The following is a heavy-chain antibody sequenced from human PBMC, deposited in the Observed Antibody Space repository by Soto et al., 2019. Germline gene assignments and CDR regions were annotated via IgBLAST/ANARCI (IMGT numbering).Heavy chain of an antibody. Sequence: QVRLVQSGAEVKKTGSSVKVSCKASGTTFSNYAIGWVRQAPGQGLEWMGGIILPFGTANYAQKFQGRVTITADESMTTAFMELRGLRSEATAVYFCVRGPDYEGYFDYWGQGTLVTVAS. CDR1: GTTFSNYA. CDR3: VRGPDYEGYFDY. D-gene: IGHD3-22*01. V-gene: IGHV1-69*12. CDR2: IILPFGTA. J-gene: IGHJ4*02.